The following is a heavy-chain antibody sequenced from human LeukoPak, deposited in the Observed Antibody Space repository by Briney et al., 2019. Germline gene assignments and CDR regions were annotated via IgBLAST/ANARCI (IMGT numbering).Heavy chain of an antibody. CDR3: AREGNWNHNMDV. Sequence: GASVKVSCKASGYTFTGYYMHWVRQAPGQGLEWMGWINPNSGDTNYAQKFQGRVTMTRDTSINTAYMELSRLRSDDTAVYYCAREGNWNHNMDVWGKGTTVTVSS. V-gene: IGHV1-2*02. CDR2: INPNSGDT. J-gene: IGHJ6*03. CDR1: GYTFTGYY. D-gene: IGHD1-20*01.